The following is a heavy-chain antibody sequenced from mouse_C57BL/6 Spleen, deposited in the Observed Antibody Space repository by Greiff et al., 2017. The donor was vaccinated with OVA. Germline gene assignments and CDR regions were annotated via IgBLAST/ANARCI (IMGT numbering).Heavy chain of an antibody. J-gene: IGHJ2*01. CDR3: ARSKGELKPYFDY. V-gene: IGHV1-26*01. CDR1: GYTFTDYY. Sequence: EVQLQQSGPELVKPGASVKISCKASGYTFTDYYMNWVKQSHGKSLEWIGDINPNNGGTSYNQKFKGKATLTVDKSSSTAYMELRSLTSEDSAVYYCARSKGELKPYFDYWGKGTTLTVSS. CDR2: INPNNGGT.